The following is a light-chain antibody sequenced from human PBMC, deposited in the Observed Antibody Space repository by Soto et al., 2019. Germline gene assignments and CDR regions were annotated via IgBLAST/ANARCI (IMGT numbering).Light chain of an antibody. CDR1: QSISSW. Sequence: DIQMTQSPSTLSASVGDRVIITCRARQSISSWLAWYQLKPWKAPNLLIYKASSLESGVPSRISGSGSGTEFTLTISSLQPDDFATDYCQQYSSYPLTFGGGTKVEIK. J-gene: IGKJ4*01. CDR2: KAS. V-gene: IGKV1-5*03. CDR3: QQYSSYPLT.